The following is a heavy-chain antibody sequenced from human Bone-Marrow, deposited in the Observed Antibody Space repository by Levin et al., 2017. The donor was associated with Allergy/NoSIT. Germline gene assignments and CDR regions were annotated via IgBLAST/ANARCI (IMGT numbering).Heavy chain of an antibody. CDR3: ARVGNYEGFY. CDR2: IKEDGSQK. CDR1: GFTFSSYW. J-gene: IGHJ4*02. D-gene: IGHD1-7*01. V-gene: IGHV3-7*01. Sequence: GGSLRLSCAVSGFTFSSYWMDWVRQAPGKGLEWVASIKEDGSQKYYVDSVEGRLTISRDNPKNSLYLQMNSLRAEDTAVYYCARVGNYEGFYWGQGTLVTVSS.